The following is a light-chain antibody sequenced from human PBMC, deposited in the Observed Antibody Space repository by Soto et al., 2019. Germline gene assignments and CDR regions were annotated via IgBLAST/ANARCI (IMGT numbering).Light chain of an antibody. CDR2: SND. V-gene: IGLV1-44*01. J-gene: IGLJ3*02. CDR3: AVWDDSLNGWV. CDR1: SSNIGTNA. Sequence: QSVLTQPPSASVTPVQRVTISCSGSSSNIGTNAVNWCQQLPGTAPRLLIYSNDQRPPGVPDRFSGSKSGTSASLGISGLQSEDEADYFCAVWDDSLNGWVFGGGTKVTVL.